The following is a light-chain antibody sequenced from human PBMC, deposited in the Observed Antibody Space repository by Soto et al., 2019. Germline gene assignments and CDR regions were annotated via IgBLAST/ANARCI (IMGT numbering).Light chain of an antibody. J-gene: IGLJ3*02. CDR2: SNN. CDR1: SSNIGRNI. Sequence: QSLLTQPPSASGTPGQRVTISCSGSSSNIGRNIVNWYQQLPGTAPKLLIHSNNQRPSGVPDRFSGSKSGTSASLAITRLESEDEAEYYCDAWAYTLNGSFVFGAGTQLTVL. CDR3: DAWAYTLNGSFV. V-gene: IGLV1-44*01.